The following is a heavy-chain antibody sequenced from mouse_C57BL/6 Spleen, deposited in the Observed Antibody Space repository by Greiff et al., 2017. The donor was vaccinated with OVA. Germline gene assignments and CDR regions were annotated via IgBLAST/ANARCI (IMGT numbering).Heavy chain of an antibody. D-gene: IGHD2-4*01. J-gene: IGHJ3*01. CDR3: TRAYDYDWFAY. Sequence: EVHLVESGEGLVKPGGSLKLSCASSGFTFSSYAMSWVRQTPEKRLEWVAYISSGGDYIYYADTVKGRFTISRDNARNTLYLQMSSLKSEDTAMYYCTRAYDYDWFAYWGQGTLVTVSA. V-gene: IGHV5-9-1*02. CDR2: ISSGGDYI. CDR1: GFTFSSYA.